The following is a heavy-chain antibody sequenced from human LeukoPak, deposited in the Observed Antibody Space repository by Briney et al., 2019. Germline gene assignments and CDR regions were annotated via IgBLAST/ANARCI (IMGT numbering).Heavy chain of an antibody. CDR2: IFHIETT. D-gene: IGHD6-19*01. Sequence: SETLSLTCTVSGGSISSYYWSWIRQPPGKGLEWIGYIFHIETTNYNPSLKSRVTLSVDMSKNQFSLKLSSVSAADTAAYYCASVGRGWSLDYWGQGTLVTVSS. J-gene: IGHJ4*02. V-gene: IGHV4-4*08. CDR1: GGSISSYY. CDR3: ASVGRGWSLDY.